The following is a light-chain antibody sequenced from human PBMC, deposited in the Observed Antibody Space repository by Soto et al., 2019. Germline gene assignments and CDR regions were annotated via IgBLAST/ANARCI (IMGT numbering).Light chain of an antibody. V-gene: IGLV2-14*01. Sequence: QAVVTQPASVSGSPGQSITISCTGTSSDVGGYNYVSWYQQHPGKAPKLMIYDVSNRPSGVSNRFSGSKSGNTASLTISGLQVEDEADYYCSSYTSSSPYVVFGGGTKLTAL. J-gene: IGLJ2*01. CDR3: SSYTSSSPYVV. CDR1: SSDVGGYNY. CDR2: DVS.